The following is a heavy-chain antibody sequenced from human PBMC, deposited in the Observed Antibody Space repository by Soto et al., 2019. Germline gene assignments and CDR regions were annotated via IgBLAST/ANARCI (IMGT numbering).Heavy chain of an antibody. J-gene: IGHJ4*01. D-gene: IGHD6-13*01. CDR1: GFIFDDFT. CDR3: AKDEGAAVESPGD. V-gene: IGHV3-43*01. Sequence: GGSLRLSCAASGFIFDDFTMHWVRLVPGKGLQWVSYINWDGRIAMYADSVEGRFTISRDNTNNHLYLQMNSLRSDDTALYYCAKDEGAAVESPGDWGHGTPVTVSS. CDR2: INWDGRIA.